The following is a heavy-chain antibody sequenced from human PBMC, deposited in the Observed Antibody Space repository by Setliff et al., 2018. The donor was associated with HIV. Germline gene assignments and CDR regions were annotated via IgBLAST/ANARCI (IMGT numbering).Heavy chain of an antibody. CDR3: ARGPASGDYSYYFDY. CDR2: VRNKVNRYTT. V-gene: IGHV3-72*01. Sequence: GGSLRLSCVVSGFIFSDHYMDWVRQAPGKGLEWVARVRNKVNRYTTEYVASVKGRFTISRDDSENSLYLQMNSLKTEDTAVYYCARGPASGDYSYYFDYWGQGTLVTVSS. CDR1: GFIFSDHY. D-gene: IGHD3-22*01. J-gene: IGHJ4*02.